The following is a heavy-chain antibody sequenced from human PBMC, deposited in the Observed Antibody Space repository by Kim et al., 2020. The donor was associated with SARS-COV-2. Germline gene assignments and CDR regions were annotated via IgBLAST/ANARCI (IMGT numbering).Heavy chain of an antibody. CDR1: GGSISSSSYY. V-gene: IGHV4-39*01. Sequence: SETLSLTCTVSGGSISSSSYYWGWIRQPPGKGLEWIGSIYYSGSTYYNPSLKSRVTISVDTSKNQFSLKLSSVTAADTAVYYCAPAGYCSGGSCYGYFDYWGQGTLVTVS. CDR3: APAGYCSGGSCYGYFDY. D-gene: IGHD2-15*01. J-gene: IGHJ4*02. CDR2: IYYSGST.